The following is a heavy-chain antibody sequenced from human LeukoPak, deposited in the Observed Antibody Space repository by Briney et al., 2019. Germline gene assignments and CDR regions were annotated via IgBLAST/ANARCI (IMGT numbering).Heavy chain of an antibody. CDR1: GYTFTVYF. CDR3: ARGPSHGAFDI. V-gene: IGHV1-2*02. Sequence: ASVKVSCKASGYTFTVYFIHWLRQAPGRELEWIGWINPNSGDTSYAQKFQGRVTMTRDTSISTAYMELSTLRSDDTAVYYCARGPSHGAFDIWGQGTMVTVSS. CDR2: INPNSGDT. J-gene: IGHJ3*02.